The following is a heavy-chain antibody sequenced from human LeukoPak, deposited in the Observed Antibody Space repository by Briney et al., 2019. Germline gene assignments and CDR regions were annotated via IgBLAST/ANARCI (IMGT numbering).Heavy chain of an antibody. CDR3: ARDRVYYMDV. J-gene: IGHJ6*03. V-gene: IGHV3-48*02. Sequence: GGSLRLSCAASGFTFSDYNMNWVRQAPGQGLEWLSHIGGRTSTTYYADSVKGRFTISRDNAKNSLYLQTNGLSDEDTAVYYCARDRVYYMDVWGKGTTVTVSS. CDR2: IGGRTSTT. CDR1: GFTFSDYN.